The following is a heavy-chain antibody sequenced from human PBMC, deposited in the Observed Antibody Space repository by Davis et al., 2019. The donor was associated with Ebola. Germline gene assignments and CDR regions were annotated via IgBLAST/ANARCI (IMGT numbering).Heavy chain of an antibody. D-gene: IGHD2-2*01. Sequence: KVSCKGSGNSFTNYWINWVRQMPGKGLEWMGRIDPSDSYTNYSPSFQGHVTISADKSISTAYLQWSSLKASDTAIYYCASSSPYPSPFDYWGQGTLVTVSS. CDR1: GNSFTNYW. CDR2: IDPSDSYT. CDR3: ASSSPYPSPFDY. V-gene: IGHV5-10-1*01. J-gene: IGHJ4*02.